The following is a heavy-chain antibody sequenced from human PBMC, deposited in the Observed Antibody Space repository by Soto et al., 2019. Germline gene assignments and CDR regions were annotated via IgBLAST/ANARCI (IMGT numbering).Heavy chain of an antibody. V-gene: IGHV3-23*01. CDR1: GFNFSSYA. D-gene: IGHD2-8*01. Sequence: GGSMRLSSAASGFNFSSYAMSWVRQAPGKGLEWVSAISGSGGSTYYADSVKGRFTISRDNSKNTLYLQMNSLRAEDTAVYYCAKDPRTTLMNYYYYYMDVWGKGTTVT. CDR2: ISGSGGST. J-gene: IGHJ6*03. CDR3: AKDPRTTLMNYYYYYMDV.